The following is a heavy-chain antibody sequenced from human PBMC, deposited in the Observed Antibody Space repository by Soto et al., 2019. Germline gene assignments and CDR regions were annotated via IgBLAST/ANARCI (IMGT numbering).Heavy chain of an antibody. CDR1: GYIFNNFG. CDR3: ARDIDFDIEY. CDR2: IYSKAGTI. J-gene: IGHJ4*02. V-gene: IGHV1-18*01. D-gene: IGHD3-9*01. Sequence: QVQLVQSGAEVQKPGASVKVSCKTSGYIFNNFGITWLRQAPGLGLEWLRWIYSKAGTINFAQKFQARVTMTTDTATRTAYMELRSLTFDDSAVYFCARDIDFDIEYWGQGTLVTVS.